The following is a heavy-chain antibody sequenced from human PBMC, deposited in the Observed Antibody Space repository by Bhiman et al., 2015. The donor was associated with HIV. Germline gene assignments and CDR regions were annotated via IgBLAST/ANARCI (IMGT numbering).Heavy chain of an antibody. V-gene: IGHV3-21*01. Sequence: EVQLVESGGGLVKPGGSLRLSCAASGFTFSTYNMNWVRQAPGKGLEWVSLISSTSAYIYYADSVKGRFTISRDNAKNSLYLQMNSLRAEDTAEYYCARGYTYGQVRHGFDYWGQGTLVTVSS. J-gene: IGHJ4*02. D-gene: IGHD5-18*01. CDR3: ARGYTYGQVRHGFDY. CDR2: ISSTSAYI. CDR1: GFTFSTYN.